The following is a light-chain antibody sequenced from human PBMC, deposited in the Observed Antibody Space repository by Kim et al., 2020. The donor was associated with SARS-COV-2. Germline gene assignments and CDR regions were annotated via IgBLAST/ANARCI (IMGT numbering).Light chain of an antibody. Sequence: ASVGDRVTITCRASQSINSWLAWFQQKPGKAPKVLIYKVSNLESGVPSRFSGSGSGTEFTLTISSLQPDDFATYYCQQYYSSSWTFGQGTKVDIK. J-gene: IGKJ1*01. CDR1: QSINSW. V-gene: IGKV1-5*03. CDR2: KVS. CDR3: QQYYSSSWT.